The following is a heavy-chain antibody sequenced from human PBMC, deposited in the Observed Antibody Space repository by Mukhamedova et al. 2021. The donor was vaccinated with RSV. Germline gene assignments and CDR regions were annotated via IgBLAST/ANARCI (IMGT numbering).Heavy chain of an antibody. Sequence: MTWIRQAPGKGLEWVSDIDSGFSTRYADSVKGRFTISRDNGKDSLYLEMSSLRVDDTAVYYCARGKQPPRDWGQGTLVTVSS. D-gene: IGHD1/OR15-1a*01. CDR3: ARGKQPPRD. J-gene: IGHJ4*02. V-gene: IGHV3-11*05. CDR2: IDSGFST.